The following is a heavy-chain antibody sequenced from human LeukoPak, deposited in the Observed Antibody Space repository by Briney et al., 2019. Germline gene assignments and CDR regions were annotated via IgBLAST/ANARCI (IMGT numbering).Heavy chain of an antibody. D-gene: IGHD6-6*01. CDR1: GFTFSSYS. CDR2: ISSSSSYI. Sequence: GGSLRLSCAASGFTFSSYSMNWVRQAPGKGLEWVSSISSSSSYIYYADSVKGRFTISRDNAKNSLYLQMNSLRAEDTAVYYCARDSSSWRVRDAFDIWGQGTMVTVSS. CDR3: ARDSSSWRVRDAFDI. V-gene: IGHV3-21*01. J-gene: IGHJ3*02.